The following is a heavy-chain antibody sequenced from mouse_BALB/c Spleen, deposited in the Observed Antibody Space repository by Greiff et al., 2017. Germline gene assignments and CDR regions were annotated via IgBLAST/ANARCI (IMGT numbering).Heavy chain of an antibody. CDR3: APVYYYGSSDY. D-gene: IGHD1-1*01. V-gene: IGHV14-3*02. CDR1: GFNIKDTY. CDR2: IDPANGNT. Sequence: VHVKQSGAELVKPGASVKLSCTASGFNIKDTYMHWVKQRPEQGLEWIGRIDPANGNTKYDPKFQGKATITADTSSNTAYLQLSSLTSEDTAVYYCAPVYYYGSSDYWGQGTTLTVSS. J-gene: IGHJ2*01.